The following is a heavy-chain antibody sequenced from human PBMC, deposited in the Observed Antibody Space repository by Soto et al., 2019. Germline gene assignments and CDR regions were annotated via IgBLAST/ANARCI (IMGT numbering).Heavy chain of an antibody. CDR3: AKGITLWGVAPPLAQYQY. V-gene: IGHV3-23*01. D-gene: IGHD3-16*01. CDR2: VSVSGGTT. CDR1: GFTFSSYA. J-gene: IGHJ4*02. Sequence: GGSLRLSCAASGFTFSSYAMSWVRQAPGKGLGWVSTVSVSGGTTYYADSVKGRFTISRDNPKNTLYLQMDSLRVEDTAAYYCAKGITLWGVAPPLAQYQYWGQGTLVTVSA.